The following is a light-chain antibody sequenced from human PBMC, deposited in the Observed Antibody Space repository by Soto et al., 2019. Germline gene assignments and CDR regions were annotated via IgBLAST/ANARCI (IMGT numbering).Light chain of an antibody. CDR1: RASLLGNGSTY. V-gene: IGKV2-28*01. CDR3: MQALQTPLI. CDR2: LGS. Sequence: MGMIKPHSSFPAPPGGRASISCRLGRASLLGNGSTYLDWYLQKPGQSPQLLIYLGSNRASGVPDRFSGSGSGTDFTLKISRVEAEDVGVYYCMQALQTPLIFGGGTKVEIK. J-gene: IGKJ4*01.